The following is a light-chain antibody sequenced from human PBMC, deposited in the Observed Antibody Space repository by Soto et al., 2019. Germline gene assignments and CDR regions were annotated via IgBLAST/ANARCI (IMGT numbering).Light chain of an antibody. CDR2: GAS. V-gene: IGKV3-15*01. Sequence: MTQSPGTLSVSPGERATLSCRASQSVSSNLAWYRQKPGQAPRLLIYGASTRATGIPARFSGSGSGTEFTLTISSLQSEDFAVYYCQQYNNWPPWTFGQGTKVEIK. CDR1: QSVSSN. CDR3: QQYNNWPPWT. J-gene: IGKJ1*01.